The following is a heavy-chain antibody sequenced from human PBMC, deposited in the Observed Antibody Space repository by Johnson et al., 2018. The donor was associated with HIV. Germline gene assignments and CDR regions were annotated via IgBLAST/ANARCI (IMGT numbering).Heavy chain of an antibody. V-gene: IGHV3-74*01. CDR1: GFTFCNAW. J-gene: IGHJ3*02. CDR2: ITSDWSST. CDR3: AREVDGCEI. Sequence: VQLVESGGGVVKPGGSLRLSCAASGFTFCNAWMRWVRQAPGSGLEWVGRITSDWSSTICADSVKGRFTISRDNAKNTLYLHMNRLRAEDTAVYYCAREVDGCEIWGQGTRVTVSS.